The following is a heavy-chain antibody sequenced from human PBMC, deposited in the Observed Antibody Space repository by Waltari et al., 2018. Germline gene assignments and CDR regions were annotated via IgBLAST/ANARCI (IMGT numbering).Heavy chain of an antibody. CDR1: GFPFMRLW. J-gene: IGHJ5*02. D-gene: IGHD3-16*01. CDR2: INGDGSAK. CDR3: ARLVGGVTTLDP. Sequence: EEQVVESGGGVVQPGGSLRLSWAAPGFPFMRLWMTGVGQAPGKGLEWVADINGDGSAKNYVDSVKGRFTISRDNAENSLYLQMNSLRAEDTAVYYCARLVGGVTTLDPWGQGTLVTVSS. V-gene: IGHV3-7*03.